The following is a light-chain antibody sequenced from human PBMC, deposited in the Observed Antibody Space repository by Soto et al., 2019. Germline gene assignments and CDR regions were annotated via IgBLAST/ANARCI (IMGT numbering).Light chain of an antibody. CDR3: QQYDNLLT. CDR1: QDISSY. Sequence: IRITHSPCPLCASVGDRVTITCQASQDISSYLNWYQQKPGKAPKLLIYDASNLETGVPSRFSGSGSGTDFTFTISSLQPEDIATYYCQQYDNLLTFGGGTKVDIK. CDR2: DAS. V-gene: IGKV1-33*01. J-gene: IGKJ4*01.